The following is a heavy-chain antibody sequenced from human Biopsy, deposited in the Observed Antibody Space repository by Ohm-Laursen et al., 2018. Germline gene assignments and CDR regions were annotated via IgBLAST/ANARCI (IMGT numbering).Heavy chain of an antibody. CDR2: INEVSSHI. D-gene: IGHD2-15*01. CDR3: AKTGGGGSCYPH. Sequence: SLRLSCAASGFTFSSFSMNWVRQAPGKGLEWISYINEVSSHIYDADSVKGRITVARDNAKNSLYLQLNSLRAEDTAVYYCAKTGGGGSCYPHWGQGTLVTVSS. V-gene: IGHV3-21*01. CDR1: GFTFSSFS. J-gene: IGHJ4*02.